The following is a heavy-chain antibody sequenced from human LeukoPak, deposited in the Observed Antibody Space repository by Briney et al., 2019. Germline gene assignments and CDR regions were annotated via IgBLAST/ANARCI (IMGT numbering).Heavy chain of an antibody. Sequence: GASVKVSCKASGGTFSSYAISWVRQAPGQGLEWMGGIIPIFGTANYAQKFQGRVTITADESTSTAYMELSSLRSEDMAVYYCARDYYGSGSYPGYWGQGTLVTVSS. CDR3: ARDYYGSGSYPGY. D-gene: IGHD3-10*01. V-gene: IGHV1-69*13. J-gene: IGHJ4*02. CDR2: IIPIFGTA. CDR1: GGTFSSYA.